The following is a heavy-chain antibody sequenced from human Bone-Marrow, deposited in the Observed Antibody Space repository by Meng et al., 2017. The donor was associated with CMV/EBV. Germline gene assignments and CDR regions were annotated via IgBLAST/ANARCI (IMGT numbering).Heavy chain of an antibody. V-gene: IGHV4-31*02. CDR2: IYYRGST. D-gene: IGHD5-12*01. CDR1: GGSIRSGGYY. J-gene: IGHJ4*02. CDR3: ARARDDSGYGRLGGVDY. Sequence: SETLSLTWTVPGGSIRSGGYYWSWIRQHPGKGGEWIWYIYYRGSTYYNPSLKSRVTISVDTSKNQFSLKLSSVTAADTAVYYCARARDDSGYGRLGGVDYWGQGTLVTVSS.